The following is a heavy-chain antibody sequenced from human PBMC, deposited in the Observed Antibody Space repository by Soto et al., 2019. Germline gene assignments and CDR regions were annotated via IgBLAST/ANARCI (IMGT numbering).Heavy chain of an antibody. CDR1: GYTFTSYY. D-gene: IGHD6-19*01. CDR2: INPSGGST. V-gene: IGHV1-46*01. Sequence: ASVKVSCKASGYTFTSYYMHWVRQAPGQGLERMGIINPSGGSTSYAQKFQGRVTMTRDTSTSTVYMELSSLRSEDTAVYYCASPNNAEIAVAGSQRSYYYYGMDVWGQGTTVTVSS. J-gene: IGHJ6*02. CDR3: ASPNNAEIAVAGSQRSYYYYGMDV.